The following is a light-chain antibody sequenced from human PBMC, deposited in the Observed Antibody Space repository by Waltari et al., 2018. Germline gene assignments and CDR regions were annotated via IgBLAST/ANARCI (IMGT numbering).Light chain of an antibody. CDR3: SSYTSSSTYV. Sequence: QSALTQPASVAGSPGQSITIPCTGTSRDVGGYNYVPWYQQHPGKAPKLMIYDVSKRPSGVSNRVSGSKSGNTASLTISGLQAEDEADYYCSSYTSSSTYVFGTGTKVTVL. CDR2: DVS. CDR1: SRDVGGYNY. J-gene: IGLJ1*01. V-gene: IGLV2-14*01.